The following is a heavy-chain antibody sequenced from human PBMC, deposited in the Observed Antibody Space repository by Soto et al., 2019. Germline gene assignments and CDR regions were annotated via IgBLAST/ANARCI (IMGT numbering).Heavy chain of an antibody. Sequence: GGSLRLSCAASGFTFSSYSMSWVRQAPGKGLEWVSSISSSSSYIYYADSVKGRFTISRDNAKNSLYLQMNSLRTEDTAVYYCARDFTEYLPFFDYWGQGTLVTVSS. CDR1: GFTFSSYS. V-gene: IGHV3-21*01. D-gene: IGHD6-6*01. CDR3: ARDFTEYLPFFDY. CDR2: ISSSSSYI. J-gene: IGHJ4*02.